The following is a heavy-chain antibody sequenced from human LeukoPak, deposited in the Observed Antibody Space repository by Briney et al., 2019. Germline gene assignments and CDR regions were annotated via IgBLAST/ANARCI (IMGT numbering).Heavy chain of an antibody. CDR1: GFTFSSYW. Sequence: GGSLRLSCAASGFTFSSYWMSWVRQAPGKGLEWVANIKKDGSEKYYVDSVKGRFTISRDNAKNSLYLQMNSLRAEDTAVYHCARDSRPMNYYYYYMDVWGKGTTVTISS. J-gene: IGHJ6*03. CDR2: IKKDGSEK. V-gene: IGHV3-7*01. D-gene: IGHD2/OR15-2a*01. CDR3: ARDSRPMNYYYYYMDV.